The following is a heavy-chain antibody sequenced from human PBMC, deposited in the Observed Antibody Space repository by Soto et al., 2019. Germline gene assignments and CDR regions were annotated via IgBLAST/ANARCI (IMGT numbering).Heavy chain of an antibody. D-gene: IGHD5-18*01. CDR2: INPSGGST. J-gene: IGHJ6*02. V-gene: IGHV1-46*01. CDR1: GYNFTSYY. CDR3: ARYVDTAKSPTDYYYGLDV. Sequence: ASVKVSCKASGYNFTSYYRYWVRQAPGQGLEWMGIINPSGGSTSYAQKFQGRVTMTRDTYTSTVYMELSSLRSEDTAVYYCARYVDTAKSPTDYYYGLDVWGQGTTVTVSS.